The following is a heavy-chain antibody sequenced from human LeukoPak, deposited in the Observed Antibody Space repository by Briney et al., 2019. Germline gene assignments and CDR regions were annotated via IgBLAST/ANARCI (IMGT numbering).Heavy chain of an antibody. D-gene: IGHD5-18*01. CDR2: IFYSGRT. Sequence: SETLSLTCTVSGGSISSYYWNWIRQPPGKGLEWIGYIFYSGRTNYNPSLKSRVTISVDTSKNWFSLRLTSVTAADTAVYYCARTTEGGYTYGYFYYYYMDVWGKGTTVTVSS. V-gene: IGHV4-59*01. CDR1: GGSISSYY. J-gene: IGHJ6*03. CDR3: ARTTEGGYTYGYFYYYYMDV.